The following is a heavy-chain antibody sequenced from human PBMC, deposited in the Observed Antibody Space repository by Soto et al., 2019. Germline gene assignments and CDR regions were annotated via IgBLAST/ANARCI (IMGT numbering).Heavy chain of an antibody. J-gene: IGHJ4*02. D-gene: IGHD6-19*01. CDR1: GGTFSSYA. Sequence: QVQLVQSGAEVKKPGSSVKVSCKASGGTFSSYAISWVRQAPGQGLEWMGGIIPIFGTANYAQKFQXRVXXXXXXXXXXXXXXXXXXXXXXTAXYYCXXRSSGXYYFDYWGQGTLVTVSX. V-gene: IGHV1-69*01. CDR2: IIPIFGTA. CDR3: XXRSSGXYYFDY.